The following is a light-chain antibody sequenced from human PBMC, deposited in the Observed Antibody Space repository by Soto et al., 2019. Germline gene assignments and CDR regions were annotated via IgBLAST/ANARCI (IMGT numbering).Light chain of an antibody. CDR3: SSYTTSYTYV. CDR2: EVN. V-gene: IGLV2-14*01. Sequence: QSALTQPASVSGSPGQSITISCTGNSSDVGGYNYVSWYQHHPGKAPQLVIYEVNNRPSGVSNRFSGSKSGNTASLTISGLQAEDEADYYCSSYTTSYTYVFGFGTKVTVL. J-gene: IGLJ1*01. CDR1: SSDVGGYNY.